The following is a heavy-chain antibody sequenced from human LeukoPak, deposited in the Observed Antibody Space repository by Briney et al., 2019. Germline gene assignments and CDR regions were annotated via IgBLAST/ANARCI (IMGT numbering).Heavy chain of an antibody. D-gene: IGHD1-1*01. Sequence: SVKVSCKASGYTFTSYGISWVRQAPGQGLEWMGRIIPILGIANYAQKFQGRVTITADKSTSTAYMELSSLRSEDTAVYYCASELERLYYFDYWGQGTLVTVSS. CDR1: GYTFTSYG. CDR2: IIPILGIA. CDR3: ASELERLYYFDY. J-gene: IGHJ4*02. V-gene: IGHV1-69*04.